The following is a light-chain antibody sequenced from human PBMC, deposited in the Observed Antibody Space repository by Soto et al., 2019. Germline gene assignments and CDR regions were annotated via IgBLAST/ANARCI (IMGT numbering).Light chain of an antibody. CDR1: QSVSSY. J-gene: IGKJ2*01. CDR3: QQRSYWPHT. CDR2: DVS. V-gene: IGKV3-11*01. Sequence: EIVLTQSPATLSLSPGERATLSCRASQSVSSYFAWYQQKPGQAPRLLIYDVSNRATGIPARFSGSGSGTDFTLTISSLEPEDFAVYYCQQRSYWPHTFGQGTKLEI.